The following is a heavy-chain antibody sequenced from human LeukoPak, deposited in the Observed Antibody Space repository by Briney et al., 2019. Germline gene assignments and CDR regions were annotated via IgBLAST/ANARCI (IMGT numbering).Heavy chain of an antibody. CDR1: GFTFSTSW. CDR3: ARESITGHRDFDY. CDR2: ISSGSRTI. J-gene: IGHJ4*02. V-gene: IGHV3-48*01. D-gene: IGHD1-20*01. Sequence: PGGSLRLSCGASGFTFSTSWMSWVRQAPGKGLEWISYISSGSRTIYYADSVEGRFTVSRDNAKNSLYLQMRSLRAEDTAVYYCARESITGHRDFDYWGQGTLVTVSS.